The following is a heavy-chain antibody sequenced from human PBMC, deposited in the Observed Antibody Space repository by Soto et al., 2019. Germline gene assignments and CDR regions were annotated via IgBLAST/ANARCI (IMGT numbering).Heavy chain of an antibody. CDR2: ISAYNAYT. Sequence: ASVKVSCKASGYTFISHGISWVRQAPGQGLEWMGWISAYNAYTRYEQKLQGRLTMTTDTSTSTAYMELRSLRSDDTAVYYCARGGPSDDYYDTSGYYNYWGQGTLVTVSS. CDR3: ARGGPSDDYYDTSGYYNY. V-gene: IGHV1-18*01. CDR1: GYTFISHG. J-gene: IGHJ4*02. D-gene: IGHD3-22*01.